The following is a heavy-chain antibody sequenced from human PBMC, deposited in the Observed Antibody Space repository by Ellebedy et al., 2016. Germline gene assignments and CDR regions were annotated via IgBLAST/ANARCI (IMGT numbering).Heavy chain of an antibody. D-gene: IGHD3-22*01. CDR1: GFTFSSYW. CDR3: AGAVSNYYDSSGSGY. J-gene: IGHJ4*02. Sequence: GESLKISCAASGFTFSSYWMHWVRQAPGKGLVWVSRINSDGTSLSYADSVQGRFTISRDNAKNTLYLQMNSLRAEDTAVFYCAGAVSNYYDSSGSGYWGQGTLVTVSS. CDR2: INSDGTSL. V-gene: IGHV3-74*01.